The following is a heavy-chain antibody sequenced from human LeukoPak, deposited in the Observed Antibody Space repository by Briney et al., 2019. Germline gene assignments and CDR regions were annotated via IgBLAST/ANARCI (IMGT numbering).Heavy chain of an antibody. V-gene: IGHV4-34*01. J-gene: IGHJ6*03. CDR2: INHSGST. Sequence: SETLSLTCAVYGGSFSGYYWSWIRQPPGKRLEWIGQINHSGSTNYNPSLKSRVAISVDTSKNQFSLKLSSVTAADTAVYFCARGNAGGHDLGYYYYYMDVWGKGTTVTVSS. CDR1: GGSFSGYY. D-gene: IGHD5-12*01. CDR3: ARGNAGGHDLGYYYYYMDV.